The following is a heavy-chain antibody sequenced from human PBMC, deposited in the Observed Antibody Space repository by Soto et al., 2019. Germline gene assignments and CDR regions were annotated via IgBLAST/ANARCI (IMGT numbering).Heavy chain of an antibody. CDR2: VIPIFGTP. Sequence: QVQLVQSGAEVNKPGSSVKVSCKAPGGTFSTYAISWVRHAPGQGLEWMGGVIPIFGTPKYAQKFQGRVTVTADESTSTGYMELRSLRSEDTAVYYCARSPGGSSSLDIYYYYYYGMDVWGQGTTVTVSS. V-gene: IGHV1-69*01. CDR3: ARSPGGSSSLDIYYYYYYGMDV. D-gene: IGHD2-15*01. J-gene: IGHJ6*02. CDR1: GGTFSTYA.